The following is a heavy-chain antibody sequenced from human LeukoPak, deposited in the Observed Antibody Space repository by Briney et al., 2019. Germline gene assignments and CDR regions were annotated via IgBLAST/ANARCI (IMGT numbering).Heavy chain of an antibody. D-gene: IGHD3-22*01. J-gene: IGHJ4*02. CDR1: GGSISSSSYH. V-gene: IGHV4-39*01. Sequence: ASETLSLTCTVSGGSISSSSYHWGWIRQPRGKGLEWIGSIYYSGATYYNPSLRSRVTISVDTSKNQFSLKLSSVTAADTAVYYCANYYSSGGSFDYWGQGTLVTVSS. CDR2: IYYSGAT. CDR3: ANYYSSGGSFDY.